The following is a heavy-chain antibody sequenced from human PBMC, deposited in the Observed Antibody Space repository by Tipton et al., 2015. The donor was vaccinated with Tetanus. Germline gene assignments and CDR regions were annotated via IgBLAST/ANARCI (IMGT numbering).Heavy chain of an antibody. D-gene: IGHD3-22*01. CDR1: GYTFTGYY. J-gene: IGHJ6*02. V-gene: IGHV1-2*02. CDR3: ARDRGDYIYYGMDV. Sequence: QVQLVQSGAEVKKPGASVEVSCTASGYTFTGYYMYWVRQAPGQGLEWVGWVDPNSGDTIYAQNFQGRVTMTRDTSISTVYMELSRLRSDDTAVYYCARDRGDYIYYGMDVWGPGTTVTVSS. CDR2: VDPNSGDT.